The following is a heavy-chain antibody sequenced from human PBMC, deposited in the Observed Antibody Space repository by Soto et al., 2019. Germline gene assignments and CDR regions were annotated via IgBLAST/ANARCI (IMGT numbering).Heavy chain of an antibody. V-gene: IGHV3-30*18. Sequence: GGSLRLSCAASGFTFSSYGMHWVRQAPGKGLEWVAVISYDGSNKYYADSVKGRFTISRDNSKNTLYLQMNSLRAEDTAVYYCAKDLGVLGDILTGFPVYYYYYYGMDVWGQGTTVTVSS. CDR3: AKDLGVLGDILTGFPVYYYYYYGMDV. CDR1: GFTFSSYG. D-gene: IGHD3-9*01. CDR2: ISYDGSNK. J-gene: IGHJ6*02.